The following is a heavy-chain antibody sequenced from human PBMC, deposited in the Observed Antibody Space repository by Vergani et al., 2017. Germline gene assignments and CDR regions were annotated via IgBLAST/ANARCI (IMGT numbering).Heavy chain of an antibody. CDR2: IRYDGSNT. CDR3: ARDTVTGSRYFDY. V-gene: IGHV3-30*02. CDR1: GFTFSNYG. D-gene: IGHD6-19*01. J-gene: IGHJ4*02. Sequence: QVQLVESGGGVVQPGGSLRLSCGASGFTFSNYGMHWVRQAPGKGLEWVTFIRYDGSNTYYADSVKGRFTISRGNSKNTLFLQMNSLRPEDTAVYYCARDTVTGSRYFDYWGQGTLVTVSS.